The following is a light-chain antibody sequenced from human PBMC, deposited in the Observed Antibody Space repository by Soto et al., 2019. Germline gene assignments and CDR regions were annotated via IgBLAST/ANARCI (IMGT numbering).Light chain of an antibody. CDR2: GAS. Sequence: DIVLTQSPDTLSLSPGERATLSCRASQSVSSNYLICYQQKPGQAPRPLIYGASSRVPGIPDRFSGSGSGTDFTLTISRLEPEDFAVFYCQQHGTTPWTFGQGTKVEIK. J-gene: IGKJ1*01. CDR1: QSVSSNY. CDR3: QQHGTTPWT. V-gene: IGKV3-20*01.